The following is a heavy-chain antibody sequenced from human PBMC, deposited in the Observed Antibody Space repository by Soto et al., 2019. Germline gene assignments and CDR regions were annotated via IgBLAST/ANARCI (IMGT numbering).Heavy chain of an antibody. CDR3: ARDRRLITMVRGVSLWFDP. D-gene: IGHD3-10*01. CDR2: INHSGST. V-gene: IGHV4-34*01. Sequence: SETLSLNCSVSGGSIRGYSWSWIRQSPGKGLEWIGEINHSGSTNYNPSLKSRVTISVDTSKNQFSLKLSSVTAADTAVYYCARDRRLITMVRGVSLWFDPWGQGTLVTVSS. CDR1: GGSIRGYS. J-gene: IGHJ5*02.